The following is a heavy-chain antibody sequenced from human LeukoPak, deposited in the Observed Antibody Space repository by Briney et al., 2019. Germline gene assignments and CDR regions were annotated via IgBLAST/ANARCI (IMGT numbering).Heavy chain of an antibody. D-gene: IGHD5-24*01. V-gene: IGHV4-61*01. Sequence: SETLSLTCTVSGGSISSLTYYWSWIRQPPGKGLEWIGFVVYSGSTNYNPSLKSRVTISIDTSNNQLSLKLSSVTAADTAVYYCARHREMDSYDAFDVWGQGTMVTVSS. J-gene: IGHJ3*01. CDR1: GGSISSLTYY. CDR2: VVYSGST. CDR3: ARHREMDSYDAFDV.